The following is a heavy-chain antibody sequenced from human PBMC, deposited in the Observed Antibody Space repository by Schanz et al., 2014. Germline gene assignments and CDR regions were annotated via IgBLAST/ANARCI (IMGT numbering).Heavy chain of an antibody. CDR3: ARDLTVDTGYVVHYYYYGMDV. D-gene: IGHD5-12*01. CDR2: IVPIAGIT. J-gene: IGHJ6*02. V-gene: IGHV1-69*04. Sequence: VQLEQSGAEVKKPGSSVKVSCKASGGTFSSFGINWVRQAPGQGLEWMGRIVPIAGITNYAQRFQGRVTITADKSSDTAYMELSSLRSEDTAVYFCARDLTVDTGYVVHYYYYGMDVWGQGTTVTVSS. CDR1: GGTFSSFG.